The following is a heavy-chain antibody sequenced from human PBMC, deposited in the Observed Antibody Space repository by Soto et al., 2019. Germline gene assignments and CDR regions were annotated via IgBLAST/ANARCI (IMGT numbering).Heavy chain of an antibody. D-gene: IGHD3-22*01. J-gene: IGHJ4*02. CDR1: GFIFSNHW. CDR3: ATHSPWLLNY. Sequence: RLSCAASGFIFSNHWMSWVRQAPGKGLEWVANIKQDGSEKYHMDSVRGRFTISRDNAKNALYLEMHSLRAEDTAVYYCATHSPWLLNYGGLGTLVTVSS. CDR2: IKQDGSEK. V-gene: IGHV3-7*01.